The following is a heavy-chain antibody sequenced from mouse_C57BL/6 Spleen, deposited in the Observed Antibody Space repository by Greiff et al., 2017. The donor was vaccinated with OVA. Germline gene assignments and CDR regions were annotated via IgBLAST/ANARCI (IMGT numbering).Heavy chain of an antibody. D-gene: IGHD2-5*01. CDR2: IDPNSGGT. CDR3: ARGDSNLYYYAMDY. CDR1: GYTFTSYW. J-gene: IGHJ4*01. V-gene: IGHV1-72*01. Sequence: QVQLKQSGAELVKPGASVKLSCKASGYTFTSYWMHWVKQRPGRGLEWIGRIDPNSGGTKYNEKFKSKATLTVDKPSSTAYMQLSSLTSEDSAVYYCARGDSNLYYYAMDYWGQGTSVTVSS.